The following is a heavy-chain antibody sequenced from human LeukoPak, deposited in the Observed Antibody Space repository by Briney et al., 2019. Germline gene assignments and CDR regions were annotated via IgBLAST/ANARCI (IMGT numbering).Heavy chain of an antibody. CDR3: ARWGLVAPGTYYYYYMDV. V-gene: IGHV1-18*01. CDR2: INPYSGGT. Sequence: ASVKVSCKASGYTFANYGVTWVRQAPGQGLEWMGWINPYSGGTHYAQNLQDRLTMTTDTSTSMAFMELRSLRPDDTAVYFCARWGLVAPGTYYYYYMDVWGRGTTVTVSS. CDR1: GYTFANYG. J-gene: IGHJ6*03. D-gene: IGHD2-2*01.